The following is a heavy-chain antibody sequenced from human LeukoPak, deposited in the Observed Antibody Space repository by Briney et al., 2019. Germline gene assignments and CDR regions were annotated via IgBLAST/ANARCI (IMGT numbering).Heavy chain of an antibody. CDR3: ARREGPPKNFDF. CDR2: INYSGST. CDR1: GGSFSGYY. V-gene: IGHV4-34*01. Sequence: SETLSLTCAVYGGSFSGYYWSWIRQPPGKGLEWIGSINYSGSTHYNPSLKSRVTISVDTSKNQFSPMLSSVTAADTAVYYCARREGPPKNFDFWGQGSLVTVSS. J-gene: IGHJ4*02.